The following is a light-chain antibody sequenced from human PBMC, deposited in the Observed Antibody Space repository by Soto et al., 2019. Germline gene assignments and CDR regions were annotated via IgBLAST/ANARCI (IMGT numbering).Light chain of an antibody. Sequence: EVVLTQSPVTLSLSPGERATLSCRASQSFRGLLAWYQQKPGQAPRLLIYDASNRATGIPARFSGSGSGTEFTLTISSLQPDDFATYYCQHYNSYSEAFGQGTKVDIK. CDR2: DAS. CDR3: QHYNSYSEA. V-gene: IGKV3-11*01. CDR1: QSFRGL. J-gene: IGKJ1*01.